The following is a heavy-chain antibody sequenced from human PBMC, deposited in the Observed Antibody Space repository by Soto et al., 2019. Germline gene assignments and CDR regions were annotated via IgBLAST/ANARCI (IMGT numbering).Heavy chain of an antibody. D-gene: IGHD5-18*01. V-gene: IGHV1-18*01. CDR3: ARERGGYSYGDY. J-gene: IGHJ4*02. CDR2: VNIYEGTT. Sequence: QVQLVQSGAEVKKPGASVKVSCKPSGYTFISYGITWVRQAPGQGREWMGWVNIYEGTTNYAQKFQGRVTMTTDTSTSTVYLELRSLRSDDTAIYFCARERGGYSYGDYWGQGTLVTVSS. CDR1: GYTFISYG.